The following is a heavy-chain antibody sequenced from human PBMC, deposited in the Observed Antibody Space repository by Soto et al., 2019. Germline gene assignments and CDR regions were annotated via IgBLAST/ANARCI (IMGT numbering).Heavy chain of an antibody. Sequence: XGSLILSWASSGFDFTTFSMNLVLQAPGKGLEWVSFISPSSPYTSYADSVKGRFIISGDNAENSVYLQMNSLRAEDTGVYYCARRPENFWSGYPEAFDFWGPGTLVTVSS. J-gene: IGHJ4*02. CDR2: ISPSSPYT. V-gene: IGHV3-21*03. D-gene: IGHD3-3*01. CDR3: ARRPENFWSGYPEAFDF. CDR1: GFDFTTFS.